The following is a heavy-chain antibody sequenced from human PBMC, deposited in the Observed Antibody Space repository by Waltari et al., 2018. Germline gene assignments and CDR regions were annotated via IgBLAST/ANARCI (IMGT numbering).Heavy chain of an antibody. Sequence: EVQLVESGGGLVQPGGSLRLSCVASGFTFSSHWISWLRQAPGKGLEWVANINEDEREKVHVDAVKGRFTISRDNAKNSLYLQMNSLRVEDTAYYYCARDMGIYTNYAAYWGQGTLVTVSS. V-gene: IGHV3-7*01. J-gene: IGHJ4*02. CDR2: INEDEREK. CDR3: ARDMGIYTNYAAY. D-gene: IGHD4-4*01. CDR1: GFTFSSHW.